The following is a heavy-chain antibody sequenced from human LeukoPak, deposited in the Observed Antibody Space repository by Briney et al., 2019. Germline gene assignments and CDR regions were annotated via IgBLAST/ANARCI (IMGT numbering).Heavy chain of an antibody. Sequence: PSETLSLTCTVSGGSIGSYYWSWIRQPPGKGLEWIGYIYYSGSTNYNPSLKSRVTISVDTSKNQFSLKLSSVTAADTAVYYCARRSRAAARGDYFDYWGQGTLVTVSS. V-gene: IGHV4-59*08. CDR3: ARRSRAAARGDYFDY. CDR1: GGSIGSYY. CDR2: IYYSGST. D-gene: IGHD6-13*01. J-gene: IGHJ4*02.